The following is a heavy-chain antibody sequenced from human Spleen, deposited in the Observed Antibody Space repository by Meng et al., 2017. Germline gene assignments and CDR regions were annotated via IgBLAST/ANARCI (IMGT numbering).Heavy chain of an antibody. CDR2: IIPMYGAT. CDR1: AHIFSRYF. J-gene: IGHJ4*02. V-gene: IGHV1-69*01. D-gene: IGHD5-24*01. Sequence: VHVVQSGDEGQMLGSSGKAACNASAHIFSRYFIACVRQAPGQGLEWMGGIIPMYGATNYAQKLQGRVTITADESTSTAYMELSSLRSEDTAMYFCARVHRDGFIYYHFDYWGQGTLVTVSS. CDR3: ARVHRDGFIYYHFDY.